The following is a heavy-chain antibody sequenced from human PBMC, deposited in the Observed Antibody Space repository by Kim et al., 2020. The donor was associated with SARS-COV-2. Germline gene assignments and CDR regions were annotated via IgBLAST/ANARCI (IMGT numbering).Heavy chain of an antibody. J-gene: IGHJ6*02. D-gene: IGHD2-2*02. CDR1: GGSFSGYY. Sequence: SETLSLTCAVYGGSFSGYYWSWIRQPPGKGLEWIGEINHSGSTNYNPSLKSRVTISVDTSKNQFSLKLSSVTAADTAVYYCARRYCSSTSCYTLRYYYYGMDVWGQGTTVTVSS. CDR3: ARRYCSSTSCYTLRYYYYGMDV. CDR2: INHSGST. V-gene: IGHV4-34*01.